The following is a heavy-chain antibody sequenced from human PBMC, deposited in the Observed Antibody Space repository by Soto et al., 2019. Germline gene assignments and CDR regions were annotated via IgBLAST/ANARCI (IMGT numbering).Heavy chain of an antibody. D-gene: IGHD5-18*01. CDR1: GFTFTRSA. J-gene: IGHJ3*02. CDR2: IVVGSGST. Sequence: VASVKVSCKASGFTFTRSAVHWVRQARGQRLEWIGWIVVGSGSTNFAQKFQERVTITGDMSTSTADMELSRLRSEDTAVYYCATPSDLGQLWLHDAFDIWGQGTMVTVSS. V-gene: IGHV1-58*01. CDR3: ATPSDLGQLWLHDAFDI.